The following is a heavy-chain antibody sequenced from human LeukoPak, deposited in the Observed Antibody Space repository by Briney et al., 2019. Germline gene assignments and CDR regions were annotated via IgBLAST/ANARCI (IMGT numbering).Heavy chain of an antibody. CDR3: ARPSNEGQWLVGQGVDY. D-gene: IGHD6-19*01. V-gene: IGHV3-21*01. CDR1: GFTFSSYG. Sequence: PGGSPRLSCAASGFTFSSYGMTWVRQAPGKGLEWVSSISSSSSYIYYADSVKGRFTISRDNAKKSMYLEMNSLRAEDTAVYYCARPSNEGQWLVGQGVDYWGQGTLVTVSS. J-gene: IGHJ4*02. CDR2: ISSSSSYI.